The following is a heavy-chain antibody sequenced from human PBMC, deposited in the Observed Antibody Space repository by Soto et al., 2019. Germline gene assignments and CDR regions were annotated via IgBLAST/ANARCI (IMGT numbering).Heavy chain of an antibody. CDR1: GFTFSSYS. V-gene: IGHV3-21*01. J-gene: IGHJ5*02. Sequence: PGGSLRLSCAASGFTFSSYSMNWVRQAPGKGLEWVSSISSSSSYIYYADSVKGRFTISRDNAKNSLYLQMNSLRAEDTAVYYCARDSRPLGAVSWVVPAARLHWFDPWGQGTLVTVSS. D-gene: IGHD2-2*01. CDR2: ISSSSSYI. CDR3: ARDSRPLGAVSWVVPAARLHWFDP.